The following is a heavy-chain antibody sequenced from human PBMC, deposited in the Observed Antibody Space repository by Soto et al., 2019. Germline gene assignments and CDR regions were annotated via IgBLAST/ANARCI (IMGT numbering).Heavy chain of an antibody. CDR1: GFTFSSYA. V-gene: IGHV3-23*01. J-gene: IGHJ5*02. D-gene: IGHD5-12*01. CDR3: AKPPCYDYRGAWFDP. Sequence: EVQLLESGGGLVQPGGSLRLSCAASGFTFSSYAMSWVRQAPGKGLEWVSAISGSGGSTYYADSVKGRFTISRDNSKNTLYLQMNRLRAGDTAVYYCAKPPCYDYRGAWFDPWGQGTLVTLSS. CDR2: ISGSGGST.